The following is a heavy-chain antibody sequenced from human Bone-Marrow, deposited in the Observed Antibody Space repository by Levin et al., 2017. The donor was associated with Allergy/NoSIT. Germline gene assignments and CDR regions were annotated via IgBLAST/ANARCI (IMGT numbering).Heavy chain of an antibody. D-gene: IGHD3-22*01. CDR2: ISGSGDST. V-gene: IGHV3-23*01. CDR3: ALDSSGGY. J-gene: IGHJ4*02. CDR1: GFTFSSYA. Sequence: ASVKVSCAASGFTFSSYAMSWVRRAPGKGLEWVSAISGSGDSTYYADSVRGRFTISRDNSKNTLYLQMNSLRAEDTAVYYCALDSSGGYWGQGTLVTVSS.